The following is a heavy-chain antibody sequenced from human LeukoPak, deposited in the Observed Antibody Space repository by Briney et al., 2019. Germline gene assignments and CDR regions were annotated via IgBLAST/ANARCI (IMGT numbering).Heavy chain of an antibody. CDR2: IRYDGSNK. J-gene: IGHJ4*02. D-gene: IGHD6-19*01. Sequence: GGSLTLSCAASGFTFSSYGMHWVRQAPGKGLEWVAFIRYDGSNKYYADSVKGRFTISRDNSKNTLYLQMNSLRAEDTAVYYCAKWSVAGTYAPDYWGQGTLVTVSS. CDR1: GFTFSSYG. CDR3: AKWSVAGTYAPDY. V-gene: IGHV3-30*02.